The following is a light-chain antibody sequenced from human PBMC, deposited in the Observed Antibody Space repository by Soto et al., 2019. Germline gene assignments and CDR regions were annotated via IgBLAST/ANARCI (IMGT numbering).Light chain of an antibody. CDR1: QSVSSSY. CDR3: QQYGRTHLLT. V-gene: IGKV3D-20*01. Sequence: EIVLTQFPATLSLSPGERATLSCGASQSVSSSYLSWYQQKPGLAPRLFIYDASSRATGIPDRFFCSGFGTGFTLTISRLELEDGGVYYCQQYGRTHLLTFGGGTQWDIK. J-gene: IGKJ4*01. CDR2: DAS.